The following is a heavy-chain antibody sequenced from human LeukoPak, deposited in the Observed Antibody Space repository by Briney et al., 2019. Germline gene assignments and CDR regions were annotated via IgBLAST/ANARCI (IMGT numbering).Heavy chain of an antibody. Sequence: GGSLRLSCAASGFTSSDNFMSWIRQAPGKGLEWVSYISKSDSTTYYADTVKGRFTISRDSAKNSVYLYMNSLRAEDTAVYYCASAVAAPDQDPPFDYWGQGTLVTVSS. D-gene: IGHD6-25*01. CDR3: ASAVAAPDQDPPFDY. CDR1: GFTSSDNF. J-gene: IGHJ4*02. CDR2: ISKSDSTT. V-gene: IGHV3-11*01.